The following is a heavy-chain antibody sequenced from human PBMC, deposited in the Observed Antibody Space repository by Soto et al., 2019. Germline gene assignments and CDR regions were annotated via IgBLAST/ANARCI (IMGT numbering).Heavy chain of an antibody. D-gene: IGHD3-3*01. CDR1: GGTFSSYT. CDR3: AREDTRTIDCWSGYYYFDY. Sequence: QVQLVQSGAEVKKPGSSVKVSCKASGGTFSSYTIRWVRQAPGQGLEWMGRIIPILGIANYAQKFQGRVTSTAYKSTSTAYMERSSLRSEDTAVDDGAREDTRTIDCWSGYYYFDYWGQGSLVTVSS. J-gene: IGHJ4*02. CDR2: IIPILGIA. V-gene: IGHV1-69*08.